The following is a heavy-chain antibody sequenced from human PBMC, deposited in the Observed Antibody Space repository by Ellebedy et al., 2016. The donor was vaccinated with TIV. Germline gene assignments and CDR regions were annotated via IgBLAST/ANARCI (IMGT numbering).Heavy chain of an antibody. V-gene: IGHV1-58*01. J-gene: IGHJ4*02. CDR2: IVVGSGNT. CDR1: GFTFTSSA. D-gene: IGHD3-10*01. Sequence: AASVKVSCKASGFTFTSSAVQWVRQARGQRLEWIGWIVVGSGNTNYAQKFQERVTITRDMSTSTAYMELSSLRSEDTAVYYCAADWGYSGSSHVDYWGQGTLVTVSS. CDR3: AADWGYSGSSHVDY.